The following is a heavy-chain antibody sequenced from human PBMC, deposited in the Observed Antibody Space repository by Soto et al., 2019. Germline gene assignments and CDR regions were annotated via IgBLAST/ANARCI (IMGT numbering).Heavy chain of an antibody. J-gene: IGHJ4*02. Sequence: PGGSLRLSCAASGFTFSSYWMSWVRQAPGKGLEWVANIKQDGSEKYYVDSVKGRFTISRDNAKNSLYLQMNSLRAEDTAVYYCARRASGFMIVVVTNYFDYWGQGTLVTVSS. CDR3: ARRASGFMIVVVTNYFDY. CDR2: IKQDGSEK. V-gene: IGHV3-7*03. D-gene: IGHD3-22*01. CDR1: GFTFSSYW.